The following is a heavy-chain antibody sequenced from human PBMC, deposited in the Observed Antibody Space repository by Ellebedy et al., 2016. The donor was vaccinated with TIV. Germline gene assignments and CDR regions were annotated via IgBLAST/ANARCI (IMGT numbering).Heavy chain of an antibody. Sequence: GESLKISCAASGFTFSNSGMHWVRQAPGKGLEWVAVTWSDGSNQYYADSVKGRFIISRDNSKNTLYLQLNSLRVEDTALYYCAREGSGSHFDYWGQGTLVTVS. V-gene: IGHV3-33*01. D-gene: IGHD1-26*01. CDR2: TWSDGSNQ. CDR3: AREGSGSHFDY. CDR1: GFTFSNSG. J-gene: IGHJ4*02.